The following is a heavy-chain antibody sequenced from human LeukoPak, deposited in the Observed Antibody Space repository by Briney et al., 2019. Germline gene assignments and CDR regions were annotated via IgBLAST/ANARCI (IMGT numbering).Heavy chain of an antibody. D-gene: IGHD6-19*01. V-gene: IGHV3-23*01. CDR2: ISGSGGST. Sequence: GGSLRLSCAASGFTFSSYAMSWVRQAPGKGLEWVSAISGSGGSTYYADSVKGRFTISRDNAKNSLYLQMNSLRADDTAVYYCARTRGSGWYDAFDIWGQGTMVTVSS. CDR1: GFTFSSYA. J-gene: IGHJ3*02. CDR3: ARTRGSGWYDAFDI.